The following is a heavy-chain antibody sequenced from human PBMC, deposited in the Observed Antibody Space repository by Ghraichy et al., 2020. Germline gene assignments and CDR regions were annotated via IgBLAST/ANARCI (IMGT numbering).Heavy chain of an antibody. J-gene: IGHJ6*02. CDR3: ARARGIQLWPIYGMDV. CDR2: ISSSGTTI. CDR1: GFTFDTYE. V-gene: IGHV3-48*03. D-gene: IGHD5-18*01. Sequence: GGSLRLSCAASGFTFDTYEMKWVRQAPGKGLEWISYISSSGTTIYYADSVKGRFTISRDNAKNSLCLQMNSLRVEDTAVYYCARARGIQLWPIYGMDVWGQGTTVTVSS.